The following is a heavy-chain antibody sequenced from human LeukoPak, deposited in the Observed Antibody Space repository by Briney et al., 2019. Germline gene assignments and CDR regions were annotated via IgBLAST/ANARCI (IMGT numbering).Heavy chain of an antibody. CDR3: ARTNRGVYGAYYFDY. D-gene: IGHD4-17*01. Sequence: GGSLRLSCVGSGVIVRSNYMTWVRQAPGKGLEWVSILYHGGSTYYADSVKGRFSISRDTSKNTLYLQMNSLRAEDTAVYYCARTNRGVYGAYYFDYWGQGTLVTVSS. CDR2: LYHGGST. V-gene: IGHV3-66*01. J-gene: IGHJ4*02. CDR1: GVIVRSNY.